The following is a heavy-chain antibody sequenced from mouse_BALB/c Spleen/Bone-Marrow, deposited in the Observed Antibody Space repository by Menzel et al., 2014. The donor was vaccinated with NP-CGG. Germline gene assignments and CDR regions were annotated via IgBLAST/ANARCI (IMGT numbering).Heavy chain of an antibody. CDR3: SSGPLYAMDY. J-gene: IGHJ4*01. CDR2: IFPGTDTT. CDR1: GYTFTSYR. V-gene: IGHV1S132*01. Sequence: QVQLQQSGAELVKPGTSVKLSCKTSGYTFTSYRIQWVKQRPGQGLGWIGEIFPGTDTTYYNEKFKGKATLTIDTSSSTAYMHLNSLTSEDSAVYFCSSGPLYAMDYWGQGTSVTVSS.